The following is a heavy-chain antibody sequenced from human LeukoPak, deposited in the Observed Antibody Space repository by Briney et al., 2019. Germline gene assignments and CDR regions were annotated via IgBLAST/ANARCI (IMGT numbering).Heavy chain of an antibody. J-gene: IGHJ4*02. Sequence: PGGSLRLSCAAAGFTFSDYYMSWIRQAPGKGLERNSYISSSGSTIYYADSVKGRFTISRDNGKNSLYLHMSSLRAEDTAVYYCARDPPALEDFDYWGEGTQDTVSS. V-gene: IGHV3-11*01. CDR2: ISSSGSTI. CDR3: ARDPPALEDFDY. CDR1: GFTFSDYY.